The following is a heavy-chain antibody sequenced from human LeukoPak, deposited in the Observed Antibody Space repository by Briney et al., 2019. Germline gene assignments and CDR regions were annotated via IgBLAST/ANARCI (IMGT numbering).Heavy chain of an antibody. V-gene: IGHV3-66*01. CDR2: IYSGGST. CDR1: GYTFSNYA. CDR3: ARTDGRYLVFDY. D-gene: IGHD3-10*01. Sequence: GGSLRLSCAASGYTFSNYAMSWVRQAPGKGLEWVSVIYSGGSTYYADSVKGRFTISRDNSKNTLYLQMNSLRAEDTAVYYCARTDGRYLVFDYWGQGTLVTVSS. J-gene: IGHJ4*02.